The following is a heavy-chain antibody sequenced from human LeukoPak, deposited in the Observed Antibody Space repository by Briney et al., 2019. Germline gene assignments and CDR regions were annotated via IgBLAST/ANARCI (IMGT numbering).Heavy chain of an antibody. V-gene: IGHV4-4*09. J-gene: IGHJ3*02. CDR3: ARPGSSTPGAFDI. D-gene: IGHD2-2*01. CDR2: IYTSGTT. Sequence: PSETLSLTCTVSGGSISSYSWTWIRQPPGKALEWIGYIYTSGTTDYNPSLKSRVTISVDTSKNQFSLKLTSVTAADAAVYYCARPGSSTPGAFDIWGQGTMATVSS. CDR1: GGSISSYS.